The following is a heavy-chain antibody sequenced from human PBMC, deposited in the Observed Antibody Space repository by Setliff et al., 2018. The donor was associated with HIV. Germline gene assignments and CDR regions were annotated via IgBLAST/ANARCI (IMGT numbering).Heavy chain of an antibody. CDR3: ARGGAVSADFDS. D-gene: IGHD3-16*01. CDR2: IYHSGST. V-gene: IGHV4-38-2*02. J-gene: IGHJ5*01. Sequence: PSETLSLTCTVSGYSISSGYYWGWIRQPPGKGLEWIGSIYHSGSTYYNPSLKSRVTISVDTSKNQFSLKLSSVTAADTAVYYCARGGAVSADFDSWGQGTLVTVSS. CDR1: GYSISSGYY.